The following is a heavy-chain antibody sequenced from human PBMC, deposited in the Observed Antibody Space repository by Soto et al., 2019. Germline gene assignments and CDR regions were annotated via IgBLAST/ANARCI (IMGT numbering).Heavy chain of an antibody. CDR1: GFTFSSYW. CDR2: IKEDGSEK. CDR3: ASLPSERYPPEY. V-gene: IGHV3-7*03. Sequence: EVQLVESGGGLVQPGGSLRLSCAASGFTFSSYWMSWVRQAPGKGLEWVAYIKEDGSEKYYVDSVKGRFTISRDNAKNSLYLQMNSLRAEDTAVYYCASLPSERYPPEYWGQGTLVTVSS. D-gene: IGHD1-20*01. J-gene: IGHJ4*02.